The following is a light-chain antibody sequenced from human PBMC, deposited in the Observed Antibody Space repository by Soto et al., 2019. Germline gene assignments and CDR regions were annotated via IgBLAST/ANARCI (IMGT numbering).Light chain of an antibody. CDR1: QSLSSN. V-gene: IGKV3-15*01. Sequence: EIVVTQSPATLSVSPGERATLSCRASQSLSSNLAWYQQEPGQAPRLLIYGASTRAAGIPARFSGSGSETEFTLTISSLQSEDSALYYCHQYNDWPRTFGQGTKVDIK. J-gene: IGKJ1*01. CDR3: HQYNDWPRT. CDR2: GAS.